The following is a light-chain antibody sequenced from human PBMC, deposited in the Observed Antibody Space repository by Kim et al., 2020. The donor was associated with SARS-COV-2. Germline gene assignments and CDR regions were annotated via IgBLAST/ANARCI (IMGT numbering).Light chain of an antibody. V-gene: IGKV3-15*01. CDR2: DAS. Sequence: EIVMTQSPATLSVSPGERATLSCRASQSISSNLAWYQQKPGQAPRLLISDASTRATGIPARFSGSGSGTEFTLTISSLQSEDFAVYYCQQYNNWWTFGQGTKVDIK. J-gene: IGKJ1*01. CDR3: QQYNNWWT. CDR1: QSISSN.